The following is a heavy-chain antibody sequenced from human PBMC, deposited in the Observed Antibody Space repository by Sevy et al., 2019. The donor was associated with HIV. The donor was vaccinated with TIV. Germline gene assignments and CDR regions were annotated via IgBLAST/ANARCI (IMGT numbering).Heavy chain of an antibody. J-gene: IGHJ3*01. Sequence: GGSLRLSCAASGFTFFSHVMSWVRHAPGKGLEWVSGLSGSGGTTYYADSVKGRFSISRDNSKNKLYMQMSSLRIADTAVYYCATGTTDSSISWVFDVWGQGTMVTVSS. CDR2: LSGSGGTT. V-gene: IGHV3-23*01. CDR3: ATGTTDSSISWVFDV. CDR1: GFTFFSHV. D-gene: IGHD6-13*01.